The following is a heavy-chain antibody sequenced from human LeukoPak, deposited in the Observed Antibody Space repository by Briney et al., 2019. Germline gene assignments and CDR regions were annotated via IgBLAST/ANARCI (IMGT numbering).Heavy chain of an antibody. CDR1: GFTVSSNY. CDR3: AGKGVVPAAIWVGDYYYYGMDV. V-gene: IGHV3-11*04. Sequence: GGSLRLSCAAPGFTVSSNYMSWVRQAPGKGLEWVSYISSSGSTIYYADSVKGRFTISRDNAKNSLYLQMNSLRAEDTAVYYCAGKGVVPAAIWVGDYYYYGMDVWGQGTTVTVSS. D-gene: IGHD2-2*02. J-gene: IGHJ6*02. CDR2: ISSSGSTI.